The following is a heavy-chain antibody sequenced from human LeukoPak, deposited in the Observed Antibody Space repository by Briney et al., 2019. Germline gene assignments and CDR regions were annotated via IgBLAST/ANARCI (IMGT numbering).Heavy chain of an antibody. D-gene: IGHD6-19*01. J-gene: IGHJ4*02. CDR1: RDTFDSYS. V-gene: IGHV1-69*05. CDR3: AQGYSSGWFPY. Sequence: ASVKVSCKASRDTFDSYSISWLRQAPGQGLEWMGGTIPMFGSANYAQKFQGRVTITTDQTTTTAYMELSSLSSEDTAIYYCAQGYSSGWFPYWGQGSLVSVSS. CDR2: TIPMFGSA.